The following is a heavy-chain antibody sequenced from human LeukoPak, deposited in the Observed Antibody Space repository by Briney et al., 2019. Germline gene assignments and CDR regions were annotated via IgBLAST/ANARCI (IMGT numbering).Heavy chain of an antibody. CDR2: IWYDGTMK. Sequence: GGSLRLSCAASGFIFSDYGMHWVRQAPGKGLEWVAVIWYDGTMKDYADSAKGRFTVSRDNSKNTLSLQMNSLRVEDTAVYYCARHLYSSSPIDYWGQGTLVTVSS. CDR1: GFIFSDYG. CDR3: ARHLYSSSPIDY. J-gene: IGHJ4*02. V-gene: IGHV3-33*01. D-gene: IGHD6-13*01.